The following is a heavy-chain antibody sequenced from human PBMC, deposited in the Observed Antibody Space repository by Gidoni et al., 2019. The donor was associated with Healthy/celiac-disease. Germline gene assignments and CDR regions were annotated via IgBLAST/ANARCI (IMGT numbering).Heavy chain of an antibody. V-gene: IGHV3-48*03. D-gene: IGHD2-15*01. J-gene: IGHJ4*02. Sequence: EVQLVESGGGLVQPGGSLRLSCAASGFTFSSYEMNWVRQAPGKGLEWVSYISSSGSTIYYADSVKGRFTISRDNAKNSLYLQMNSLRAEDTAVYYCARGAPWEVVAARVDYWGQGTLVTVSS. CDR1: GFTFSSYE. CDR2: ISSSGSTI. CDR3: ARGAPWEVVAARVDY.